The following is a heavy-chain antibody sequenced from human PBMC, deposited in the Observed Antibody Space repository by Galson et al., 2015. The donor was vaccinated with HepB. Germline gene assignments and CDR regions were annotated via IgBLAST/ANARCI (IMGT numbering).Heavy chain of an antibody. V-gene: IGHV1-3*01. CDR1: GYTFTSYA. J-gene: IGHJ4*02. D-gene: IGHD6-13*01. CDR3: ARAYPPYSRWSSSWYYFDY. CDR2: INAGNGNT. Sequence: SVKVSCKASGYTFTSYAMHWVRQAPGQRLEWMGWINAGNGNTKYSQKFQGRVTITRDTSASTAYMELSSLRSEDTAVYYCARAYPPYSRWSSSWYYFDYWGQGTLVTVSS.